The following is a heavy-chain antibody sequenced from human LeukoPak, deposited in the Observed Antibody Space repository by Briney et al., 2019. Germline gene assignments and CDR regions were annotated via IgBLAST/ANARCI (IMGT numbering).Heavy chain of an antibody. V-gene: IGHV4-59*08. CDR2: IYYSGRS. CDR3: ASRGGSSWYFDY. D-gene: IGHD6-13*01. J-gene: IGHJ4*02. Sequence: PSETLSLPCTGSSGSISTYYWSWVRQPPGKGLEWIGYIYYSGRSNYNPSLQSRVTISVDTSKSQFSLKLSSVTAADTAVYYCASRGGSSWYFDYWGQGTLVTVSS. CDR1: SGSISTYY.